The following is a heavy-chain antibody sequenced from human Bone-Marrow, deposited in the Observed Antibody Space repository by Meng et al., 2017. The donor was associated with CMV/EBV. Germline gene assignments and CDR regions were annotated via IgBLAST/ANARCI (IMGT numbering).Heavy chain of an antibody. J-gene: IGHJ4*02. Sequence: GGPLRLSCAASGFTFSSYSMSWVRQAPGKGLEWVSSISSTSSYIYYADSVKGRFTISRDNAKNSLYLQMNSLRADDTAVYYCARLYCSSTSCQDYWGQGTLVTVSS. D-gene: IGHD2-2*01. V-gene: IGHV3-21*01. CDR3: ARLYCSSTSCQDY. CDR1: GFTFSSYS. CDR2: ISSTSSYI.